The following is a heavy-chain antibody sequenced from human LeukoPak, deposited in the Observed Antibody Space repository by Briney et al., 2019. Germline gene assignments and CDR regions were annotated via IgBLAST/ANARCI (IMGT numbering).Heavy chain of an antibody. CDR3: ARRGRSSSNFDF. Sequence: GESLKISFKGSGYIFTGYWITWVRQMPGKGLEWMGMIDPTDSYTNYSPSFQGHVTISTDKSISTAYLQWSSLKASDTAIYYCARRGRSSSNFDFWGQGTLVTVSS. CDR2: IDPTDSYT. D-gene: IGHD6-6*01. J-gene: IGHJ4*02. CDR1: GYIFTGYW. V-gene: IGHV5-10-1*01.